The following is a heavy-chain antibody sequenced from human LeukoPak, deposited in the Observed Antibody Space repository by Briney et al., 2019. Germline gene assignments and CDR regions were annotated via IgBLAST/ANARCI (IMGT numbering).Heavy chain of an antibody. Sequence: GGSLRLSCAASGFTFSSYGMHWVRQTPGKGLEWVAVISYDGSNKYYGDSVKGRFTISRDNSKNTLYLQMNSLRAEDTAVYYCALLGTRDYYYGMDVWGQGTTVTVSS. CDR3: ALLGTRDYYYGMDV. V-gene: IGHV3-30*03. J-gene: IGHJ6*02. CDR1: GFTFSSYG. CDR2: ISYDGSNK. D-gene: IGHD3-16*01.